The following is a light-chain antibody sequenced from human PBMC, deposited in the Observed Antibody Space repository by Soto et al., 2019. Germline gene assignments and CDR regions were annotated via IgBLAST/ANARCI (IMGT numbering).Light chain of an antibody. CDR1: SSEVGSYNP. J-gene: IGLJ1*01. CDR3: CSYAGSSTPYV. V-gene: IGLV2-23*01. CDR2: EGS. Sequence: SVLTQPASVSGSPGQSITISRTGTSSEVGSYNPFSWYQQHPGKAPKLMIYEGSKRSSVVSIRFSGSKSGNTASLTISGLQAEDEADYYCCSYAGSSTPYVFGTGTKVTVL.